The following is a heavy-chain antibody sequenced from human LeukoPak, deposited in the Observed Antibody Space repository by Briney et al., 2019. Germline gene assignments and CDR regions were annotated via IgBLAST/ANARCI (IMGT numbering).Heavy chain of an antibody. CDR3: ARRRDSGSLQHFDY. V-gene: IGHV3-23*01. CDR1: GFTFSSYA. J-gene: IGHJ4*02. Sequence: GGSLRPSCAASGFTFSSYAMSWVRQAPGKGLEWVSGISGSDGSTNYADSVKGRFTISRDNAKNSLYLQMNSLRAEDTAVYYCARRRDSGSLQHFDYWGQGTLVTVSS. CDR2: ISGSDGST. D-gene: IGHD1-26*01.